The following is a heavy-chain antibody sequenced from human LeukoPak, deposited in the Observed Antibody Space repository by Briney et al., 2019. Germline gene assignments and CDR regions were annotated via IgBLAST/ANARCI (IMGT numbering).Heavy chain of an antibody. CDR3: AKMVDSSGYYLKFVVDY. CDR2: ISGSGGST. D-gene: IGHD3-22*01. J-gene: IGHJ4*02. V-gene: IGHV3-23*01. Sequence: GGSLRLSCAASGFTFSSYAMSWVRQAPGKGLEWVSAISGSGGSTYYADSVKGRFTISRDNSKNTLYLQMNSLRAEDTAAYYCAKMVDSSGYYLKFVVDYWGQGTLVTVSS. CDR1: GFTFSSYA.